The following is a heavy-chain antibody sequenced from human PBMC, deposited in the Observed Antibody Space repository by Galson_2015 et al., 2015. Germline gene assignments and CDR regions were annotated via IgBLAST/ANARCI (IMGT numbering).Heavy chain of an antibody. CDR3: ARSYAFDM. V-gene: IGHV3-7*01. J-gene: IGHJ3*02. Sequence: SLRLSCAASGFTFSNYWMIWVRQAPGKGLEWVASINQDGSEKNYVDSVKGRFTISRDNAKNSLFLQMNSLRAEDTAVYYCARSYAFDMWGQGTMVTVSS. CDR1: GFTFSNYW. CDR2: INQDGSEK.